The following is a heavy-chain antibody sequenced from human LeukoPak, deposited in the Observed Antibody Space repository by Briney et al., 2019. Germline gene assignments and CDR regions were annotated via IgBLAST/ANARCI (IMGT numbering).Heavy chain of an antibody. J-gene: IGHJ4*02. Sequence: GGSLRPSCAASGFTFSSYEMNWVRQAPGKGLEWVSYISSSGSTIYYADSVKGRFTISRDNAKNSQYLQMNSLRAEDTAAYYCAREDSSGYKPFDYWGQGTLVTVSS. CDR2: ISSSGSTI. V-gene: IGHV3-48*03. D-gene: IGHD3-22*01. CDR3: AREDSSGYKPFDY. CDR1: GFTFSSYE.